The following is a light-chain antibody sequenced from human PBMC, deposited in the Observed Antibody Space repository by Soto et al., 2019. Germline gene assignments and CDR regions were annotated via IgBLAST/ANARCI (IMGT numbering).Light chain of an antibody. CDR1: SSHVGGYNY. V-gene: IGLV2-14*01. CDR3: SSYSSSSTRV. J-gene: IGLJ2*01. CDR2: DVS. Sequence: QSALTQPASVSGSPGQSVTISCTVTSSHVGGYNYVSWYQQHPGKAPKLMIYDVSNRPSGVSNRLSGSKSGNAASLPISGRQDEDEDDYYCSSYSSSSTRVFGGGTKLTVL.